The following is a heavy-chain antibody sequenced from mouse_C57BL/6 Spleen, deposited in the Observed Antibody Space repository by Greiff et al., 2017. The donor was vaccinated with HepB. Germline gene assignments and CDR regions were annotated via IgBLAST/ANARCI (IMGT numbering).Heavy chain of an antibody. CDR2: INPNNGGT. CDR1: GYTFTDYN. Sequence: EVKLQESGPELVKPGASVKIPCKASGYTFTDYNMDWVKQSHGKSLEWIGDINPNNGGTIYNQKFKGKATLTVDKSSSTAYMELRSLTSEDTAVYYCARRGYSNYYAMDYWGQGTSVTVSS. J-gene: IGHJ4*01. V-gene: IGHV1-18*01. D-gene: IGHD2-5*01. CDR3: ARRGYSNYYAMDY.